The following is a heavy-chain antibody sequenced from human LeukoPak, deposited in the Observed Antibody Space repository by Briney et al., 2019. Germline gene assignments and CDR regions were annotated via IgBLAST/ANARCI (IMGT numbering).Heavy chain of an antibody. CDR2: IKQDGSEK. CDR1: GFTFSSYW. D-gene: IGHD1-26*01. Sequence: GGSLRLSCAASGFTFSSYWMTWVRQAPGKGLEWVANIKQDGSEKYYVDSVKGRFTISRDNAKNSLYLQMNSLRAEDTAVYYCARDPYSGTYGDTYYYYMDVWGKGTTVTISS. V-gene: IGHV3-7*01. CDR3: ARDPYSGTYGDTYYYYMDV. J-gene: IGHJ6*03.